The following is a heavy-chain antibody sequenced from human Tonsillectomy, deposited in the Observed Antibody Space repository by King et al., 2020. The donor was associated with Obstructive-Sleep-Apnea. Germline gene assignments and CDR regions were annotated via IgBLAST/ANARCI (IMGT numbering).Heavy chain of an antibody. CDR2: IGTAGDT. D-gene: IGHD6-19*01. V-gene: IGHV3-13*04. CDR3: ARGIVSAVAGPPGDYYGMDV. J-gene: IGHJ6*02. Sequence: VQLVESGGGLVQPGGSLRLSCAASGFTFSSYDMHWVRHATGKGLEWVSAIGTAGDTYYPGSVKGRFTISRENAKNSLYLQMNSLRAGDTAVYYCARGIVSAVAGPPGDYYGMDVWGQGTTVTVSS. CDR1: GFTFSSYD.